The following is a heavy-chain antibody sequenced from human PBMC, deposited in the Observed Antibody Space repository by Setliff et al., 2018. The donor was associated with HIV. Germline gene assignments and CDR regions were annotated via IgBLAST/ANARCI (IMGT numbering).Heavy chain of an antibody. J-gene: IGHJ5*02. V-gene: IGHV4-4*07. CDR2: IFGSGTT. Sequence: SETLSLTCSVSTDSFSNFHWSWMRQPAGKGLEWIGRIFGSGTTHYNPSLKSRVTMSIDTSKNQFSLKLNSVTAADTAVYFCARDHSKYGTGSSAYNWFDPWGLGTLVTVSS. CDR1: TDSFSNFH. CDR3: ARDHSKYGTGSSAYNWFDP. D-gene: IGHD3-16*01.